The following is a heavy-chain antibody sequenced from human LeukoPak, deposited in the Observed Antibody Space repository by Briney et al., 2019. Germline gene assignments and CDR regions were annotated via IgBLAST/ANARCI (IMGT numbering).Heavy chain of an antibody. Sequence: GASVKVSCKASGYSFTGHYMHWVRQAPGQGLEWMGWINPSSGGTNYAQKLQGRVTMTTDTSTSTAYMELRSLRSDDTAIYYCARGPDYRYADIWGQGTLVTVSS. V-gene: IGHV1-2*02. CDR2: INPSSGGT. J-gene: IGHJ3*02. CDR1: GYSFTGHY. CDR3: ARGPDYRYADI. D-gene: IGHD3-10*01.